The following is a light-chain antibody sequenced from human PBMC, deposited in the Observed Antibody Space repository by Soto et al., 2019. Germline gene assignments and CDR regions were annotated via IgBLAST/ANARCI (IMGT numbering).Light chain of an antibody. V-gene: IGKV3-20*01. J-gene: IGKJ1*01. CDR2: AAS. CDR1: QSFNNNS. CDR3: RQYGSAPWT. Sequence: EIVLTQSPGTLSLSPGERATLSSRASQSFNNNSLAWYQHKPGQSPRLLIYAASNRARGIPARFGGSGSGTDFTLAVSRLEPEDFAVNYCRQYGSAPWTFGQGTKVEI.